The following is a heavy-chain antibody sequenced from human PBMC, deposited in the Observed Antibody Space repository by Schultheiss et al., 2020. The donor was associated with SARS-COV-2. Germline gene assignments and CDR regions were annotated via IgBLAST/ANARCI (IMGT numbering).Heavy chain of an antibody. V-gene: IGHV4-59*01. CDR2: IYYSGST. CDR1: GFTFRDYI. J-gene: IGHJ4*02. D-gene: IGHD2-8*02. Sequence: ESLKISCAASGFTFRDYIMSWVRLAPGKGLEWIGYIYYSGSTNYIPSLKSRVTISVDTSKNQFSLKLSSVTAADTAVYFCARAPYCTGGICYSDYWGQGTLVTVSS. CDR3: ARAPYCTGGICYSDY.